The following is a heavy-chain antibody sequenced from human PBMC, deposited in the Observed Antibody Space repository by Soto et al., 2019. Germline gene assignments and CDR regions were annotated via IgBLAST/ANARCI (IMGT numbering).Heavy chain of an antibody. J-gene: IGHJ2*01. V-gene: IGHV4-59*08. Sequence: SETLSLTCTVSGGSISSYYWSWIRQPPGKGLEWIGYIYYSGSTNYNPSLKSRVTISVDTSKNQFSLKLSSVTAADTAVYYCARHGPTVTTRGYWYFDLWGRGTLVTVSS. CDR3: ARHGPTVTTRGYWYFDL. CDR1: GGSISSYY. CDR2: IYYSGST. D-gene: IGHD4-17*01.